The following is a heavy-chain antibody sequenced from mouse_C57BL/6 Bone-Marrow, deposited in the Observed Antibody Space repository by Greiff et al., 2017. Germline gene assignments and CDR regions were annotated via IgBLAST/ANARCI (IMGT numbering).Heavy chain of an antibody. V-gene: IGHV2-2*01. Sequence: QVQLQQSGPGLVQPSQSLSITCTVSGFSLTSYGVHWVRQSPGKGLEWLGVIWSGGSTDYNAAFISRLSISKDNSKSQVCFKMNSLQADDTAICYCASSILAYWGQGTLVTVSA. CDR1: GFSLTSYG. CDR2: IWSGGST. CDR3: ASSILAY. J-gene: IGHJ3*01.